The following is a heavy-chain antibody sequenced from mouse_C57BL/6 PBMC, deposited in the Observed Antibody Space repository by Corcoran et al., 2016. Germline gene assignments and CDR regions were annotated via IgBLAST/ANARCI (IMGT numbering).Heavy chain of an antibody. V-gene: IGHV9-3*01. J-gene: IGHJ3*01. CDR1: GYTFTTYG. D-gene: IGHD2-4*01. CDR3: ARCDYDYDCFAY. CDR2: INTYSGVP. Sequence: QIQLVQSGPELKKPGETVKISCKASGYTFTTYGMSWVKQAPGKGLKWMGWINTYSGVPTYADDFKGRFAFSLETSASTAYLQINNLKNEDTATYFAARCDYDYDCFAYWGQGTLVTVSA.